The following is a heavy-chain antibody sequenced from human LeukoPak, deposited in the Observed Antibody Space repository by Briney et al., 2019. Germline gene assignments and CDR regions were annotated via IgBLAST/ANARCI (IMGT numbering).Heavy chain of an antibody. D-gene: IGHD3-10*01. V-gene: IGHV2-70*11. CDR3: ARLTNYYYYGMDV. Sequence: SGPALVKPTQTPTLTCTFFGFSLSTSGMCVSWIRQPPGKALEWLARIDWDDDKYYSTSLKTRLTISKDTSKNQVVLTMTNMDPVDTATYYCARLTNYYYYGMDVWGQGTTVTVSS. J-gene: IGHJ6*02. CDR2: IDWDDDK. CDR1: GFSLSTSGMC.